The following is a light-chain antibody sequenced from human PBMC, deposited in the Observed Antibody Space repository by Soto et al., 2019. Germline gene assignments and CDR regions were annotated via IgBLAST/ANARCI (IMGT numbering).Light chain of an antibody. J-gene: IGKJ2*01. CDR2: DAS. Sequence: EIVLTQSPATLSLSPGERATLSCRASQSVSSSLAWYQQKPGQAPRLLIYDASNRATGIPARFSGSGSGTDFTLTISSLEPEDLAVYYCQQRSNWPHTFGQGTKLESK. CDR3: QQRSNWPHT. CDR1: QSVSSS. V-gene: IGKV3-11*01.